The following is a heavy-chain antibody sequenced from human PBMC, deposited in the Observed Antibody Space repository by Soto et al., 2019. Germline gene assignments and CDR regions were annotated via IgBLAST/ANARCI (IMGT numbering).Heavy chain of an antibody. CDR1: GGSVSSGSYY. Sequence: QVQLQESGPGLVKPSETLSLTCTVSGGSVSSGSYYWSWIRQPPGKGLEWIGYIYYSGSTNYNPSLKSRVTISVDTSKNQFSLKLSSVTAADTAVYYCARGSPRGWYDYWGQGTLVTVSS. CDR2: IYYSGST. CDR3: ARGSPRGWYDY. V-gene: IGHV4-61*01. J-gene: IGHJ4*02. D-gene: IGHD6-19*01.